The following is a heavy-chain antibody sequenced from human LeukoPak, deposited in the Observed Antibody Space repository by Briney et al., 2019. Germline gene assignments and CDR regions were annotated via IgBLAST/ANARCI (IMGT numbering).Heavy chain of an antibody. CDR3: AKVSWFGELLGAFDI. CDR1: GFTFSSYA. CDR2: ISGSDGST. D-gene: IGHD3-10*01. V-gene: IGHV3-23*01. J-gene: IGHJ3*02. Sequence: GGSLRLSCAASGFTFSSYAMSWVRQAPGKGLEWVSAISGSDGSTYYADSVKGRFTISRDNSKNTLYLQMNSLRAEDTAVYYCAKVSWFGELLGAFDIWGQGTMVTVSS.